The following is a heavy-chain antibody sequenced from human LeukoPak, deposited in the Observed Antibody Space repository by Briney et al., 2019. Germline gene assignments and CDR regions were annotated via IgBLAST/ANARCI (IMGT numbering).Heavy chain of an antibody. D-gene: IGHD3-22*01. CDR1: GITLSNYG. V-gene: IGHV3-23*01. Sequence: GGSLRLSCAVSGITLSNYGMSWVRQAPGKGLEWVAGISDSGGRTNYADSVKGRFTISRDNSKNTLYLRMNSLRAEDTAVYYCAKSWVYYYDSSDYYFDYWGQGTLVTVSP. CDR2: ISDSGGRT. J-gene: IGHJ4*02. CDR3: AKSWVYYYDSSDYYFDY.